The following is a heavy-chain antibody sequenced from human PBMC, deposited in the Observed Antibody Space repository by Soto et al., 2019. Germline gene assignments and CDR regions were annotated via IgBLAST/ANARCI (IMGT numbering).Heavy chain of an antibody. CDR2: ISYDGSNK. CDR3: ARATVEYYDSSGPIYYYGMDV. V-gene: IGHV3-30-3*01. D-gene: IGHD3-22*01. Sequence: GGSLRLSCAASGFTFSSYAMHWVRQAPGKGLEWVAVISYDGSNKYYADSVKGRFTISRDNSKNTLYLQMNSLRAEDTAVYYCARATVEYYDSSGPIYYYGMDVWGQGTTVTVSS. CDR1: GFTFSSYA. J-gene: IGHJ6*02.